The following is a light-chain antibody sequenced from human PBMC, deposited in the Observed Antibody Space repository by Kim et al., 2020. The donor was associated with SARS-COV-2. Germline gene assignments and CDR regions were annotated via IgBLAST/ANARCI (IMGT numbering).Light chain of an antibody. J-gene: IGKJ2*01. V-gene: IGKV4-1*01. CDR3: QQYYSTPYT. Sequence: RATINCKSSQSVVYSSNNQNYLAWYQQKPGQPPNLLIYWASTREYGFPDRFSGSGSGTVFTLTISSLQAEDVAVYYCQQYYSTPYTFGQGTKLEI. CDR1: QSVVYSSNNQNY. CDR2: WAS.